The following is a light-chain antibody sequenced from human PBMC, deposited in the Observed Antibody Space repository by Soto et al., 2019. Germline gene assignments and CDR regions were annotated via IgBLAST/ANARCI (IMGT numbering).Light chain of an antibody. J-gene: IGKJ1*01. CDR2: AAS. Sequence: DIQMTQSPSSLSASVGDRVTITCRASQSISSYLNWFQQKPGNPPKLLIYAASILQGGVPSRFRGSGSGTDFTLTIRSLQPEDFATYYCQQTYSSPETFGQGTKVEI. CDR3: QQTYSSPET. V-gene: IGKV1-39*01. CDR1: QSISSY.